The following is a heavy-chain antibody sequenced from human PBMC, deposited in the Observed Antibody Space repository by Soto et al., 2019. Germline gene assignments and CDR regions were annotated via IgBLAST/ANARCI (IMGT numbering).Heavy chain of an antibody. D-gene: IGHD2-15*01. J-gene: IGHJ4*02. CDR2: IYPGDSDN. CDR3: ARVKYCSGDSCYNFDC. Sequence: GESLKISCKGSVYSFTNYWIGWVRQMPVKGLEWMGIIYPGDSDNRYSPSLQGQVTMSADKSISTAYLQWSSLKASDTAMYYCARVKYCSGDSCYNFDCWGQGTLVTVSS. V-gene: IGHV5-51*01. CDR1: VYSFTNYW.